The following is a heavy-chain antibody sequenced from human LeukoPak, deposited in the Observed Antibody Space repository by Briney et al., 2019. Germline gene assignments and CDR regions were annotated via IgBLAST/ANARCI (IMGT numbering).Heavy chain of an antibody. CDR3: ARGGVVAASPYYFDY. D-gene: IGHD2-15*01. V-gene: IGHV1-69*13. Sequence: SVTVSFKASGGTFSIYAISWVRQAPGQGLEWMGGIIPIFGTANYAQKFQGRVTITADESTSTAYMELSSLRSEDTAVYYCARGGVVAASPYYFDYWGQGTLVTVSS. CDR2: IIPIFGTA. J-gene: IGHJ4*02. CDR1: GGTFSIYA.